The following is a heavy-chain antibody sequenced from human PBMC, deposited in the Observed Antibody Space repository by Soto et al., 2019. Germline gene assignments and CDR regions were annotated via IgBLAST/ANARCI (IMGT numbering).Heavy chain of an antibody. Sequence: EVQLVESGGGLVKPGGSLRLSCAASGFTFSSYSMNWVRQAPGKGLDWVSSISSSSSYICYADSVKGRFTISRDNAKNSLYLQMNSLRAEDTAVYYCARYLVVVAATRDYYYYGMDVWGQGTTVTVSS. V-gene: IGHV3-21*01. CDR1: GFTFSSYS. D-gene: IGHD2-15*01. CDR2: ISSSSSYI. J-gene: IGHJ6*02. CDR3: ARYLVVVAATRDYYYYGMDV.